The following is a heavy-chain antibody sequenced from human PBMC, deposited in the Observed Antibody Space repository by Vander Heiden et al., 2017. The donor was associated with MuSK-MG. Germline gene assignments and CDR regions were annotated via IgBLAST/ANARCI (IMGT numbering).Heavy chain of an antibody. CDR2: ISGSGGST. J-gene: IGHJ4*02. V-gene: IGHV3-23*01. D-gene: IGHD3-9*01. CDR1: GFTFSRSA. CDR3: AKDGNYDILTGYYPDY. Sequence: EVQLLESGGGLVQPGGSLGLSCAASGFTFSRSAMSWVRQAPGKGLEWVSAISGSGGSTYYADSVKGRFTISRDNSKNTLYLQMNSLRAEDTAVYYCAKDGNYDILTGYYPDYWGQGTLVTVSS.